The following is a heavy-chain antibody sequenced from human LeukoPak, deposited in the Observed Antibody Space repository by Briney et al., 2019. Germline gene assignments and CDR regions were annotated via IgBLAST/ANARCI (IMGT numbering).Heavy chain of an antibody. CDR3: ARVGPETAFDY. V-gene: IGHV3-64*02. CDR1: GFTLSSFS. J-gene: IGHJ4*02. CDR2: INYKGGTT. D-gene: IGHD1-14*01. Sequence: GGSLRLSCAASGFTLSSFSMHWVRQSPGRGLEYVSAINYKGGTTYYADSVKGRFTISRDNSKNTLYLQMASLRGEDMAVYYCARVGPETAFDYWGQGTLVAVSS.